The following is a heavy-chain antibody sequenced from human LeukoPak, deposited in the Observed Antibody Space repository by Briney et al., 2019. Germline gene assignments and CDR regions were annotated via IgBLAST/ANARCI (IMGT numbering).Heavy chain of an antibody. CDR1: GGSFSGYY. CDR2: INHSGST. CDR3: ARGAPSYSSSWYTLARFDP. V-gene: IGHV4-34*01. D-gene: IGHD6-13*01. Sequence: PSETLSLTCAVYGGSFSGYYWSWIRQPPGKGLEWIGEINHSGSTNYNPSLKSRVTISVDTSKNQFSLKLSSVTAADTAVYYCARGAPSYSSSWYTLARFDPWGQGTLVTVSS. J-gene: IGHJ5*02.